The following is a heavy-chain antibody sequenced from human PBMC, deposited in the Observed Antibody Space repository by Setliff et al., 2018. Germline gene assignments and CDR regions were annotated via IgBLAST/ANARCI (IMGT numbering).Heavy chain of an antibody. J-gene: IGHJ4*02. CDR3: SRSVRFCTRTSCQRLSGDEY. V-gene: IGHV1-18*01. D-gene: IGHD2-2*01. CDR1: GYTFIDYG. CDR2: ISPYTGKT. Sequence: GASVKVSCKASGYTFIDYGVSWVHQAPGQGLEWVGWISPYTGKTYLAPKFQDRVTLTADTSTTTAYLQLTNLRSDDTAIYFCSRSVRFCTRTSCQRLSGDEYWGQGALVTVSS.